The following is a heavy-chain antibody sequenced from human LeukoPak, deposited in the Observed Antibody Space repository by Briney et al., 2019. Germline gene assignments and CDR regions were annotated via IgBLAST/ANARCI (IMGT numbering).Heavy chain of an antibody. CDR1: GFTLDDYG. CDR3: AREYGYRDDYHGMDV. J-gene: IGHJ6*02. Sequence: GGSLRLSCAASGFTLDDYGMSWARQAPGKGLEWVSGISWNGGATSYADSVKGRFTISRDNAKNSLYLQTNSLRAEDTALYYCAREYGYRDDYHGMDVWGQGTTVAVSS. D-gene: IGHD5-12*01. CDR2: ISWNGGAT. V-gene: IGHV3-20*04.